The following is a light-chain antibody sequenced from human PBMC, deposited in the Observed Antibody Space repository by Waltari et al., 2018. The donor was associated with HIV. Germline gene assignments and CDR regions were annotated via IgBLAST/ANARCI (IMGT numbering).Light chain of an antibody. V-gene: IGLV2-11*01. CDR2: GVN. CDR3: CSYAGTSINWV. J-gene: IGLJ3*02. Sequence: QSALNQPRSVSGSPGQSVTISCTAASRYVRASKYVTWYQQHPGKAPKLILFGVNKRPSGVPDRFSGSTSGNTASLTITGLQADDEAHYYCCSYAGTSINWVFGGGTMLTVL. CDR1: SRYVRASKY.